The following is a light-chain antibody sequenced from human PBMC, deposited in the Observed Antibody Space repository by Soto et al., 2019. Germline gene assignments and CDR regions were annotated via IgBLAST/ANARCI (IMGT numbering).Light chain of an antibody. CDR3: QQYNSYPWT. V-gene: IGKV1-5*03. CDR2: KAS. J-gene: IGKJ1*01. Sequence: DIQMTQSPSTLSASVGDSVTIACRASQNIRNWLAWYQQKPGKAPKLLIYKASSLEGGVPSRFSGSGSGTEFTLTISRLQPDDFATYYCQQYNSYPWTLGQGTKVDIK. CDR1: QNIRNW.